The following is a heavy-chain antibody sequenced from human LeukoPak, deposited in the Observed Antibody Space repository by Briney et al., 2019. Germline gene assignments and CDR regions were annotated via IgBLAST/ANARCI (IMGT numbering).Heavy chain of an antibody. CDR3: ARDKPRGSYYGSIFDS. D-gene: IGHD1-26*01. J-gene: IGHJ4*02. CDR2: IRDDGGEI. CDR1: GFTFSSYW. V-gene: IGHV3-7*01. Sequence: GESLRLSCEASGFTFSSYWMSWVRQAPGKGLEWVANIRDDGGEIYYVDSVKGRFTISRDNAKSSLFLQMNSLRAEDAAVYYCARDKPRGSYYGSIFDSWGRGTLVTVSS.